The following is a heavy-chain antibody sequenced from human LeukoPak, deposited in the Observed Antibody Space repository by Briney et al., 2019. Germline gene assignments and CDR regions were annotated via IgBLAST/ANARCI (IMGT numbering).Heavy chain of an antibody. D-gene: IGHD2-2*02. V-gene: IGHV1-69*04. CDR3: ARDPSGHCSSTSCYNYWFDP. Sequence: SVKVSCKASGGTFSSYTISRVRQAPGQGLEWMGRIIPILGIANYAQKFQGRVTITADKSTSTAYMELSGLRSEDTAVYYCARDPSGHCSSTSCYNYWFDPWGQGTLVTVSS. J-gene: IGHJ5*02. CDR2: IIPILGIA. CDR1: GGTFSSYT.